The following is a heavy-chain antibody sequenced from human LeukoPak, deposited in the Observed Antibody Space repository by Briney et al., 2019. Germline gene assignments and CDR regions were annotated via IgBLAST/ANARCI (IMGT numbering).Heavy chain of an antibody. CDR1: GFTFSSYA. V-gene: IGHV3-30-3*01. D-gene: IGHD3-10*01. CDR2: ISYDGSNK. CDR3: AKDSPGVRGWFDP. Sequence: PGGSLRLSCAASGFTFSSYAMHWVRQAPGKGLEWVAVISYDGSNKYYADSVKGRFTISRDNSKNTLYLQMNSLRAEDTAVYYCAKDSPGVRGWFDPWGQGTLVTVSS. J-gene: IGHJ5*02.